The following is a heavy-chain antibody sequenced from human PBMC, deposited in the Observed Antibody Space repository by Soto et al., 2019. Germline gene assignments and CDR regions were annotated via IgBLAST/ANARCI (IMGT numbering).Heavy chain of an antibody. Sequence: QVQLVQSGAEVKTPGASVKVSCEASGHIFTSYGFSWLRQAPGQGLEWMGWISAYNGNTDYAQKFQGRVLMTTDTATKTVSMELTGLRSDDTAVYYCAGHYDTSGYGWVYYFESWGQGTPVTVSS. CDR1: GHIFTSYG. CDR3: AGHYDTSGYGWVYYFES. CDR2: ISAYNGNT. V-gene: IGHV1-18*01. D-gene: IGHD3-22*01. J-gene: IGHJ4*02.